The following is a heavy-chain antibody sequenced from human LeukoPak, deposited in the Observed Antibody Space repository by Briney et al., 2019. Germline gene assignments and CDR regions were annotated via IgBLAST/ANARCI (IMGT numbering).Heavy chain of an antibody. Sequence: GSLRLSCAASGFNFTTYLIGWVRQAPGQGLGWVANLNQDGSDKYYVDSVKGRFTISRDNAKNSLYLQMNSLRAENTAVYYCARDPFSLTVAGGPPIDYWGQGTLVTVSS. J-gene: IGHJ4*02. V-gene: IGHV3-7*01. CDR3: ARDPFSLTVAGGPPIDY. D-gene: IGHD6-19*01. CDR2: LNQDGSDK. CDR1: GFNFTTYL.